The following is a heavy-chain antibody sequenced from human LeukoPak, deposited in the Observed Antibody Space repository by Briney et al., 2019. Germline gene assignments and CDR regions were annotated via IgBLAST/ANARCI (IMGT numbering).Heavy chain of an antibody. Sequence: GGSLRLSCAASGFTFNSYEMNWVRQAPGKGLEWLSFISSSGSIIYYADSMKGRFTLSRDNSKNSLYLQMNSLRTEDTALYYCAKAMGLYYYDSSGYYYDYWGQGTLVTVSS. V-gene: IGHV3-48*03. J-gene: IGHJ4*02. CDR3: AKAMGLYYYDSSGYYYDY. CDR2: ISSSGSII. D-gene: IGHD3-22*01. CDR1: GFTFNSYE.